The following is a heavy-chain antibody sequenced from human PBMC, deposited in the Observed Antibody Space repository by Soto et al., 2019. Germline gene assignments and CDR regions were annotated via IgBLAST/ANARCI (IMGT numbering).Heavy chain of an antibody. D-gene: IGHD3-22*01. Sequence: SETLSLTCTVSGGSISSYYWSWIRQPPGKGLEWIGYIYYSGSTNYNPSLKSRVTISVDTSKNQFSLKLSSVTAADTAVYYCARSRSSGYYSSTYYFDYWGQGTLVTVSS. CDR3: ARSRSSGYYSSTYYFDY. CDR2: IYYSGST. V-gene: IGHV4-59*01. J-gene: IGHJ4*02. CDR1: GGSISSYY.